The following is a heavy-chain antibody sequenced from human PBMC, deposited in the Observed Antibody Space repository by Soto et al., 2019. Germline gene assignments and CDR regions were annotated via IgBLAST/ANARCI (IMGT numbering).Heavy chain of an antibody. CDR1: GYTFTGYA. V-gene: IGHV1-3*01. CDR2: INAGNGNT. CDR3: ARDPVAGTYFDY. Sequence: ASVKVSCKASGYTFTGYAMHWVRQAPGQRLEWMGWINAGNGNTKYSQKFQGRVTITRDTSASTAYMELSSLRSDDTAVFYCARDPVAGTYFDYWGQGTLVTVSS. J-gene: IGHJ4*02. D-gene: IGHD6-19*01.